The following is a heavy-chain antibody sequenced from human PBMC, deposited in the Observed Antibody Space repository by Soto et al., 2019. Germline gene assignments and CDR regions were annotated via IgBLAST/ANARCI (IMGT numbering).Heavy chain of an antibody. J-gene: IGHJ4*02. Sequence: KSSETLSLTCTVSVGSISSYYWSWIRQPPGKGLEWIGYIYHSGSTNYNPSLKSRVTISGDTSKNQFSLKLSSVIAADTAVYYCARDRGSGYPFDYWGQGTLVTVSS. CDR3: ARDRGSGYPFDY. CDR1: VGSISSYY. D-gene: IGHD3-22*01. V-gene: IGHV4-59*01. CDR2: IYHSGST.